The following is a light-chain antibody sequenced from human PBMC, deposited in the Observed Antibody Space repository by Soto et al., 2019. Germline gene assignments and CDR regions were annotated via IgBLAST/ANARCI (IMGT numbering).Light chain of an antibody. CDR3: QQFSAYPLT. CDR1: QDVGNW. Sequence: DIQMTQSPSSVSASVGDRVSITCRASQDVGNWLAWYQQKPGKGPKLLIYETSNLASGVSLRFSGSGSGTQFTLTIGSLQPEDFATYLCQQFSAYPLTFGGGTKVEVK. V-gene: IGKV1-12*01. J-gene: IGKJ4*01. CDR2: ETS.